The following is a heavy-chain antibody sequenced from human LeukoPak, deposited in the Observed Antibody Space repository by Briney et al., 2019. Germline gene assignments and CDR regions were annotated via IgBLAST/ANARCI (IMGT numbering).Heavy chain of an antibody. CDR2: IYYSGST. Sequence: SETLSLTCTVSGGSISSYYWSWIRRPPGKGLEWIGYIYYSGSTNYNPSLKSRVTISVDTSKNQFSLKLSSVTAADTAVYYCARQIYGGNSYYFDYWGQGTLVTVSS. D-gene: IGHD4-23*01. V-gene: IGHV4-59*08. CDR3: ARQIYGGNSYYFDY. J-gene: IGHJ4*02. CDR1: GGSISSYY.